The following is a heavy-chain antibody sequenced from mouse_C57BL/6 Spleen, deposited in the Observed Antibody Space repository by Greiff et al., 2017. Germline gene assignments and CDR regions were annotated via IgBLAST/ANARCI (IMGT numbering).Heavy chain of an antibody. D-gene: IGHD2-2*01. CDR1: GYTFTDYN. Sequence: VQLQQSGPELVKPGASVKMSCKASGYTFTDYNMHWVKQSHGKSLEWIGYINPNNGGTSYNQKFKGKATLTVNNSSSTAYMELRSLTSEESAVYYCARDYYGYDVLDYWGQGTTLTVSA. V-gene: IGHV1-22*01. CDR3: ARDYYGYDVLDY. CDR2: INPNNGGT. J-gene: IGHJ2*01.